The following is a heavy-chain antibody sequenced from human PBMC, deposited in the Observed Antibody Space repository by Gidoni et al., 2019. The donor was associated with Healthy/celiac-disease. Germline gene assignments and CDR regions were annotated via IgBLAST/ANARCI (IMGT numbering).Heavy chain of an antibody. J-gene: IGHJ6*02. Sequence: QVQLVQSGAEVKKPGSSVKVSCQASGGTFRSYAISWVRQAPGQGLEWMGRLIPILGIANYAQKFQGRFTITADKSTSTAYMELSSLRSEDTAVYYCAREGGSSSPIPTIYYYYYGMDVWGQGTTVTVSS. CDR3: AREGGSSSPIPTIYYYYYGMDV. CDR1: GGTFRSYA. CDR2: LIPILGIA. V-gene: IGHV1-69*09. D-gene: IGHD1-26*01.